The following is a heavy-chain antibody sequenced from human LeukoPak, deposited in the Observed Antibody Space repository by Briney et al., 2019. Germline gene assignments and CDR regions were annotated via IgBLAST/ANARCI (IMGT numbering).Heavy chain of an antibody. V-gene: IGHV1-69*13. J-gene: IGHJ4*02. CDR3: ARGYYGDYNAPVDY. CDR2: IIPIFGTA. D-gene: IGHD4-17*01. CDR1: GGTFSSYA. Sequence: ASVKVSCKASGGTFSSYAISWVRQAPGQGLEWMGGIIPIFGTANYAQKFQGRVTITVDESTSTAYMELSSLRSEDTAVYYCARGYYGDYNAPVDYWGQGTLVTVSS.